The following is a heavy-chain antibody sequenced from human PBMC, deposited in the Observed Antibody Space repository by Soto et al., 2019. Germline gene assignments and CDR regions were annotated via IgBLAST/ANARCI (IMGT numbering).Heavy chain of an antibody. V-gene: IGHV1-8*01. CDR1: GYTFTSYD. CDR3: ARERSAGTGWFDP. D-gene: IGHD6-13*01. CDR2: MNPNSGNT. J-gene: IGHJ5*02. Sequence: QVQLVQCEAEVKKPGASVRVSCKASGYTFTSYDINWVRQATGQGLEWMGWMNPNSGNTGYAQKFQGRVTMTRNTSMSTAYMELSSLRSEDTAVYYCARERSAGTGWFDPWGQGTLVTVSS.